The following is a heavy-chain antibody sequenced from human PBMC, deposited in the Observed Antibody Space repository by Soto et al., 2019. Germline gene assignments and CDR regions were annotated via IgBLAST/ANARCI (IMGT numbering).Heavy chain of an antibody. CDR1: GYSFTSYW. Sequence: GESLKISGKGSGYSFTSYWIGWVRQMPGKGLEWMGIIYPGDSDTRYSPSFQGHVTISADKSISTAYLQWSSLKASDTAVYYCARHERSGNYYYYGMDVWGQGTTVTVSS. D-gene: IGHD3-3*01. CDR2: IYPGDSDT. CDR3: ARHERSGNYYYYGMDV. J-gene: IGHJ6*02. V-gene: IGHV5-51*01.